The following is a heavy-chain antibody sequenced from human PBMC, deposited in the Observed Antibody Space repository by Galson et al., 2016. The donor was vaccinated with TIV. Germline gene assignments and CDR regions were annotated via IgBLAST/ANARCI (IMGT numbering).Heavy chain of an antibody. CDR1: GFSLSTSGMC. J-gene: IGHJ4*02. CDR2: IGWDDDK. Sequence: PALVKPTQTLTLTCTFSGFSLSTSGMCVSWIRQPPGEALEWLALIGWDDDKYYSTSLKTRLTISKDTSKNQVVLTLTNVDPTDTAVYYCAKITNTIGTYYFDYWGQGTLVTVSS. V-gene: IGHV2-70*02. CDR3: AKITNTIGTYYFDY. D-gene: IGHD3-3*01.